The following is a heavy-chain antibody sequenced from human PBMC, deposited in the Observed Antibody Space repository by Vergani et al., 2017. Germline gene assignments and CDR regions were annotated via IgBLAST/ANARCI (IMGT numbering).Heavy chain of an antibody. V-gene: IGHV4-39*01. CDR2: MDYSGST. CDR1: GDSVISTDYH. J-gene: IGHJ4*02. CDR3: ASKRGACRAAYCHSYDF. Sequence: QVQLQESGPGLVKPSETLSLTCTVSGDSVISTDYHWGWIRQPPGKGLEWIGSMDYSGSTSSNPSLESRISISFETPKNQFSLRLTSVTAADTAVYYCASKRGACRAAYCHSYDFWGPGTLVGVS. D-gene: IGHD2-15*01.